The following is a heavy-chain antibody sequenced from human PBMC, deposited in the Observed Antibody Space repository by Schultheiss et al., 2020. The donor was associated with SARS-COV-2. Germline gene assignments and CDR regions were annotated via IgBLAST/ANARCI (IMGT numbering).Heavy chain of an antibody. Sequence: GGSLRLSCAASGFTFSNAWMSWVRQAPGKGLEWVSAISGSGGSTYYADSVKGRFTISRDNSKNTLYLQMNSLRAEDTAVYYCAKGGWLQLRAFDIWGQGTMVTVSS. J-gene: IGHJ3*02. CDR1: GFTFSNAW. D-gene: IGHD5-24*01. CDR2: ISGSGGST. V-gene: IGHV3-23*01. CDR3: AKGGWLQLRAFDI.